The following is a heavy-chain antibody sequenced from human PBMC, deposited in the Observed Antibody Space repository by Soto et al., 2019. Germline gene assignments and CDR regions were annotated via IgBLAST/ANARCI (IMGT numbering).Heavy chain of an antibody. Sequence: QITLKESGPTVVKPTQTLTLTCTFSGFSLSTSGEGVGWIRQPPGRALEWLALIYWADDERYSPSLKSRLTITKATSKNQVVLTMTNLDPVETRIYFCANRRGYGPSAFDLLVKGTMVTVSS. CDR3: ANRRGYGPSAFDL. J-gene: IGHJ3*01. CDR2: IYWADDE. CDR1: GFSLSTSGEG. D-gene: IGHD5-12*01. V-gene: IGHV2-5*02.